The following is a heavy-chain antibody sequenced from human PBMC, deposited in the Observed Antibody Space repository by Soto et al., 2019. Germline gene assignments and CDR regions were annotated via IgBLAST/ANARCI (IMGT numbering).Heavy chain of an antibody. D-gene: IGHD2-2*01. Sequence: QVQLVESGGGVVQPGRSLRLSCAASGFTFSSYGMHWVRQAPGKGLEWVAVISYDGSNKYYADSVKGRFTISRDNSKNTLYLQMNSLRAEDTAVYYCATAEYQLLWCFQHWGQGTLVTVSS. J-gene: IGHJ1*01. CDR2: ISYDGSNK. V-gene: IGHV3-30*03. CDR1: GFTFSSYG. CDR3: ATAEYQLLWCFQH.